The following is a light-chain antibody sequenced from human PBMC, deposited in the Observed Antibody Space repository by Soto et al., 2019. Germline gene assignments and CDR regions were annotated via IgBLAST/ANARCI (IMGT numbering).Light chain of an antibody. J-gene: IGKJ1*01. CDR1: QSVSSN. CDR2: GAS. V-gene: IGKV3-15*01. CDR3: QQYNNWWT. Sequence: EIVMTQSPATLSVSPGERATLSCRASQSVSSNLAWYQQKPGQAPRLLIYGASTRATGIPARFSGSGSGTEFTPTISSLQYEDVAVYYCQQYNNWWTFGQGTKVEIK.